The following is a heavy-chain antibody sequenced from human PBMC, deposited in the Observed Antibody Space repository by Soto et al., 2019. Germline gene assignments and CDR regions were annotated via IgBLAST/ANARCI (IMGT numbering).Heavy chain of an antibody. CDR1: GFTFSSYA. CDR2: ISSNGGST. Sequence: GSLRLSCAASGFTFSSYAMHRVRQAPGKGLEYVSAISSNGGSTYYANSVKGRFTISRDNSKNTLYLQMGSLRAEDMAVYYCARAWRGIAAAGTTFHPWGQGTLVTAPQ. CDR3: ARAWRGIAAAGTTFHP. J-gene: IGHJ5*02. D-gene: IGHD6-13*01. V-gene: IGHV3-64*01.